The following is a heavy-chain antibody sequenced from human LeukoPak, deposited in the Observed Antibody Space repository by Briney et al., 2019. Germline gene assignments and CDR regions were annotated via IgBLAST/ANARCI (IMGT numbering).Heavy chain of an antibody. CDR3: ARGELSSNWSAEYFQH. D-gene: IGHD6-13*01. J-gene: IGHJ1*01. CDR1: GGSISSGGYY. CDR2: IYYSGST. V-gene: IGHV4-31*03. Sequence: SETLSLTCTVSGGSISSGGYYWSWIRQHPGKGLEWIGYIYYSGSTYYNPSLKSRVTISVDTSKNQFSLKLSSVTAADTAVYYCARGELSSNWSAEYFQHWGQGTLVTVSS.